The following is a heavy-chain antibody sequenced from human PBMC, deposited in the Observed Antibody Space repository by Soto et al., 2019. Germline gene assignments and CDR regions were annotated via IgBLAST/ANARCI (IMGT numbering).Heavy chain of an antibody. V-gene: IGHV3-23*01. CDR3: AKVAAGGPTTNIDY. J-gene: IGHJ4*02. CDR2: ISAGGTT. Sequence: GGSLRLSCAASGFPFSSYAMSWVRQAPGKGLEWVSTISAGGTTYYTDSVKGRFTISRDSSKITLYLQMNSLKAEDTAIYYCAKVAAGGPTTNIDYWGQGTLVTVSS. D-gene: IGHD6-13*01. CDR1: GFPFSSYA.